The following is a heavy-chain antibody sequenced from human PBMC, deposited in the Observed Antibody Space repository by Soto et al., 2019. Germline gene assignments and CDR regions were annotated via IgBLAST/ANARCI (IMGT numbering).Heavy chain of an antibody. CDR1: GGSISSSSYY. Sequence: PSETLSLTCTVSGGSISSSSYYWGWIRQPPGKGLEWIGSIYYSGSTYYNPSLKSRVTISVDTSKNQFSLKLSSVTAADTAVYYCARRNFIVGSDVGYFDYWGQGTLVTVSS. J-gene: IGHJ4*02. V-gene: IGHV4-39*01. CDR3: ARRNFIVGSDVGYFDY. D-gene: IGHD1-26*01. CDR2: IYYSGST.